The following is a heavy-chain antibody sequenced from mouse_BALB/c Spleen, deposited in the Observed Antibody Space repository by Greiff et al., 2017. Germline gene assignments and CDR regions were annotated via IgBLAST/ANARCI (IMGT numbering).Heavy chain of an antibody. D-gene: IGHD4-1*01. CDR2: ISTYYGDA. CDR3: ARMLTGAAWFAY. CDR1: GYTFTDYA. J-gene: IGHJ3*01. V-gene: IGHV1S137*01. Sequence: VQLQQSGAELVRPGVSVKISCKGSGYTFTDYAMHWVKQSHAKSLEWIGVISTYYGDASYNQKFKSKATMTVDKSSSTAYMELARLTSEDSAIYYCARMLTGAAWFAYWGQGTLVTVSA.